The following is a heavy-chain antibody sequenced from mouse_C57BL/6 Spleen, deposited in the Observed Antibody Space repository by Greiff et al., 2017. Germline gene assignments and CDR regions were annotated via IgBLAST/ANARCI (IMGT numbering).Heavy chain of an antibody. Sequence: QVQLQQSGAELVKPGASVKISCKASGYAFSSYWMNWVKQRPGKGLEWIGQIYPGDGDTTYNGKFKGKATLTADKSSSTAYMQLSSLTSEDSAVYFCARTYYGSSPFAYWGQGTLVTVSA. CDR3: ARTYYGSSPFAY. CDR1: GYAFSSYW. D-gene: IGHD1-1*01. V-gene: IGHV1-80*01. J-gene: IGHJ3*01. CDR2: IYPGDGDT.